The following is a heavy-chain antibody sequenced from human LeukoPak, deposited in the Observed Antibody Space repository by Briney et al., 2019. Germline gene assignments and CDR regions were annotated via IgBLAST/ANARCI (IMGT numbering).Heavy chain of an antibody. Sequence: SETLSLTCTVSGGSISGFYWYWLRQPPGKGLEWIGYIFHSGNTKYNPSLKSRVTISVDTPKNQFSLRLTSVTAVDTAVYYCASLTLTPTGISNYYESSGYVDYRGQGTLVTVSS. CDR2: IFHSGNT. V-gene: IGHV4-59*01. CDR3: ASLTLTPTGISNYYESSGYVDY. J-gene: IGHJ4*02. CDR1: GGSISGFY. D-gene: IGHD3-22*01.